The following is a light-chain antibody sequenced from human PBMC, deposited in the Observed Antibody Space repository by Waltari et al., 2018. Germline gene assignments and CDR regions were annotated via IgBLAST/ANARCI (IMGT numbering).Light chain of an antibody. CDR3: QHYVRLPVT. CDR1: QSVGRS. V-gene: IGKV3-20*01. Sequence: EIVLTQSPGTLSLSPGERATLSCGASQSVGRSLAWYQQKPGRAPRLLLYDASSRAPGIPDRFSGSGCGTDFSLTISRLEPEDFAVYYCQHYVRLPVTFGQGTKVEIK. J-gene: IGKJ1*01. CDR2: DAS.